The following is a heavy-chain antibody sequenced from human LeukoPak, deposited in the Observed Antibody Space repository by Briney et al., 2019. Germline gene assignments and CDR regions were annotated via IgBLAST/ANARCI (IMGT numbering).Heavy chain of an antibody. CDR1: GFTFSDYW. Sequence: SGGSLRLSCAASGFTFSDYWMSWVRQAPGKGLEWVANIKQDGSEKYYVDSVKGRFTISRDNAENSLYLQMNSLRAEDTAVYYCARARDSGGYASDIWGQGTMVTVSS. CDR3: ARARDSGGYASDI. CDR2: IKQDGSEK. D-gene: IGHD3-22*01. J-gene: IGHJ3*02. V-gene: IGHV3-7*01.